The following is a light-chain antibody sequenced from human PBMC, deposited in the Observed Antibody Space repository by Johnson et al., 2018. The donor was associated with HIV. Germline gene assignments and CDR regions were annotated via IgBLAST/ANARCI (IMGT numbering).Light chain of an antibody. CDR3: GTWDSSLSACF. CDR2: DNN. CDR1: SSNIGNNY. J-gene: IGLJ1*01. V-gene: IGLV1-51*01. Sequence: QSVLTQPPSVSAAPGQKVTISCSGSSSNIGNNYVSWYQQLPGTAPKLLIYDNNKRPSGIPDRFSGSKSGTSATLGITGLQTGDEAAYYSGTWDSSLSACFFGTGTKVTVL.